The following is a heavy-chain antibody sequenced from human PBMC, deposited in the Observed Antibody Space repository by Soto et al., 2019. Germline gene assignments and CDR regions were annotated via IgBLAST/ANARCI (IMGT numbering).Heavy chain of an antibody. V-gene: IGHV1-18*01. CDR3: AREIVRPTVTNPAFDI. D-gene: IGHD4-17*01. CDR2: ISAYNGNT. Sequence: ASVKVSCKASGYTFTSYGISWVRQAPGQGLEWMGWISAYNGNTKYAQKLQGRVTMTTDTSTSTAYMELRSLRSDDTAVYYCAREIVRPTVTNPAFDIWGQGTXVTVSS. J-gene: IGHJ3*02. CDR1: GYTFTSYG.